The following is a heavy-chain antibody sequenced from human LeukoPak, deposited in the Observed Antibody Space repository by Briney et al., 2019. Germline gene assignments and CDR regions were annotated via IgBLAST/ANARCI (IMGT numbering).Heavy chain of an antibody. CDR2: ISSSSSTI. CDR3: AYPGVAVAGTY. V-gene: IGHV3-48*01. D-gene: IGHD6-19*01. J-gene: IGHJ4*02. CDR1: GFTCSSYS. Sequence: PGGSLRLSCAASGFTCSSYSMNWVRQAPGKGLEWVSYISSSSSTIYYADSVKGRFTISRDNAKNSLCLQMNSQRAEDTAVYYCAYPGVAVAGTYWGQGTLVTVSS.